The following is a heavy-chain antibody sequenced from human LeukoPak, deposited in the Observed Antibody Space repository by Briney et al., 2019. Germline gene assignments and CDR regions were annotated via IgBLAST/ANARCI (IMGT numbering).Heavy chain of an antibody. CDR1: GFTFSSNW. D-gene: IGHD3-9*01. V-gene: IGHV3-7*01. Sequence: GGSLRLSCVASGFTFSSNWMSWVRQAPGKGLEWVANIKHDGSEKYYVDSVKGRFAISRDNAKNSLYLQMNSLRAEDTAVYYCAREFALDWKIDFWGQGTLVTVSS. CDR2: IKHDGSEK. CDR3: AREFALDWKIDF. J-gene: IGHJ4*02.